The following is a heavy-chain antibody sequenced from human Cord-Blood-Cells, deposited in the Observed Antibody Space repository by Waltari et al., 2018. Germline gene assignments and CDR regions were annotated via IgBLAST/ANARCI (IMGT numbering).Heavy chain of an antibody. D-gene: IGHD1-26*01. CDR2: IWYDGSNK. V-gene: IGHV3-30*18. Sequence: QVQLVESGGGVVQPGRSLRLSCAATGFTSSSYGIHWVRQALGKGLEWVADIWYDGSNKYQADFGKGRFTISRDNSKNRLCLPMNSLRAGDTAMYYCAKVAGSGGSDYYYYYMYVWGKGTTVTVSS. J-gene: IGHJ6*03. CDR3: AKVAGSGGSDYYYYYMYV. CDR1: GFTSSSYG.